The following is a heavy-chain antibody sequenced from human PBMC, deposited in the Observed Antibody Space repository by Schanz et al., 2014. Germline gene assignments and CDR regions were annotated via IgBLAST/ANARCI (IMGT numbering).Heavy chain of an antibody. D-gene: IGHD5-12*01. J-gene: IGHJ4*02. CDR3: ARKVVATIGGYYDN. CDR1: GFTFTNYA. V-gene: IGHV3-23*03. CDR2: FVHPGGST. Sequence: DVQLLESGGGLVQPGGSLRLSCAASGFTFTNYAMSWVRQAPGKGLEWVSFVHPGGSTYYPDSVKGRFTISRDSSKNTLYLQMNSLRAEDTAVYYCARKVVATIGGYYDNWGQGTLVIVSS.